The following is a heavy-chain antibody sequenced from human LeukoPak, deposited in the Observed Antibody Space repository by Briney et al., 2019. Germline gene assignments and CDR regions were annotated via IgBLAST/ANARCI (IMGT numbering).Heavy chain of an antibody. CDR1: GFTLSSYW. D-gene: IGHD3-10*01. V-gene: IGHV3-74*01. J-gene: IGHJ4*02. Sequence: PGGSLRLSCAASGFTLSSYWMHWVRQVLGKGLVWVSRINPDGSTTTYADSVKGRFTISRDNAKNTLYLQMNSLRAEDTAVYYCARVRVGAYDFEYWGQGTLVTVSS. CDR2: INPDGSTT. CDR3: ARVRVGAYDFEY.